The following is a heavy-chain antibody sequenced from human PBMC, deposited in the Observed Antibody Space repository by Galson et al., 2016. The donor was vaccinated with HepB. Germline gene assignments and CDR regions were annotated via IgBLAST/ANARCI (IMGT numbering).Heavy chain of an antibody. Sequence: CAISGDSVSNYCAAWNWFRQSPSRGLEWLGRTYYRSKWYNDYAVSVNSRITINPDTSKNQFSLHLNSVTPEDTAVYYCARGLSGWYWNWFDPWGQGTLVTVSS. CDR1: GDSVSNYCAA. V-gene: IGHV6-1*01. CDR3: ARGLSGWYWNWFDP. D-gene: IGHD6-19*01. CDR2: TYYRSKWYN. J-gene: IGHJ5*02.